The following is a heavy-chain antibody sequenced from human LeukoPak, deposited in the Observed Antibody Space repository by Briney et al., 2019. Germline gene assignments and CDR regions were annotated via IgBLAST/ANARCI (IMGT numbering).Heavy chain of an antibody. CDR3: ARVVTPRYCSSPSCYWKGWFHP. Sequence: SVKVSCKASGGTLSRFAISWVRQAPGQGLEWMGEIIPIFGTASYAQKFQGRVTITADESTSTAYMELSSLRSEDTAVYYCARVVTPRYCSSPSCYWKGWFHPWGQGTLVIVSS. CDR2: IIPIFGTA. D-gene: IGHD2-2*01. CDR1: GGTLSRFA. J-gene: IGHJ5*02. V-gene: IGHV1-69*13.